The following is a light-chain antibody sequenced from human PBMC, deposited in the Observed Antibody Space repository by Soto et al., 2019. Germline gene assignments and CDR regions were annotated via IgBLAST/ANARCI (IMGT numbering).Light chain of an antibody. CDR2: DDS. J-gene: IGKJ5*01. V-gene: IGKV1-39*01. CDR1: QSISNH. CDR3: QQSYSTPLT. Sequence: DIQMTQSPSSLSASVEDRVIITCRASQSISNHLNWYQQKPGKAPKLLMYDDSTLERGVPARFSGSGSGTDFTLTISSLQPEDFATYYCQQSYSTPLTFGQGTRLEIK.